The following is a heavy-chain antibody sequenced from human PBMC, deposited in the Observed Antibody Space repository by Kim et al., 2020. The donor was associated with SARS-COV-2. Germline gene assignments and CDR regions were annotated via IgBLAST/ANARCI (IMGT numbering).Heavy chain of an antibody. Sequence: GGSLRLSCSASGFTFSSYDMHWVRQGIGKGLEWVSAIDSAGDTFYPSSVKGRFTISRENAKNSFYLQMNNLSVGDTAVYYCVRGAVAGTYGMDVWGPGTT. J-gene: IGHJ6*02. CDR1: GFTFSSYD. CDR2: IDSAGDT. CDR3: VRGAVAGTYGMDV. D-gene: IGHD6-19*01. V-gene: IGHV3-13*01.